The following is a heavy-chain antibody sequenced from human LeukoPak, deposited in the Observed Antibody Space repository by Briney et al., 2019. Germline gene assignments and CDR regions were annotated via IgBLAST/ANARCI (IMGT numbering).Heavy chain of an antibody. CDR2: ISSSSSTI. CDR3: ARGVFGAYAFDI. J-gene: IGHJ3*02. D-gene: IGHD3-10*02. CDR1: GFTFSTYS. V-gene: IGHV3-48*01. Sequence: GGSLRLSCAASGFTFSTYSMNWVRQAPGKGLEWVSYISSSSSTIYYADSVKGRFTISRDNAKNSLYLQMNSLRAEDTAVYYCARGVFGAYAFDIWGQGTMVTVSA.